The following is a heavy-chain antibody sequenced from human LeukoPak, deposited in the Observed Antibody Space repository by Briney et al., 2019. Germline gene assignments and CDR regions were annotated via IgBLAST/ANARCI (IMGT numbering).Heavy chain of an antibody. J-gene: IGHJ5*02. CDR1: GGSISSYY. D-gene: IGHD5-18*01. Sequence: SETPSLTCTVSGGSISSYYWSWIRQPPGKGLEWIGYIYYSGSTNYNPSLKSRVTISVDTSKNQFSLKLSSVTAADTAVYYCARGHSYGFSVWFDPWGQGTLVTVSS. CDR2: IYYSGST. V-gene: IGHV4-59*01. CDR3: ARGHSYGFSVWFDP.